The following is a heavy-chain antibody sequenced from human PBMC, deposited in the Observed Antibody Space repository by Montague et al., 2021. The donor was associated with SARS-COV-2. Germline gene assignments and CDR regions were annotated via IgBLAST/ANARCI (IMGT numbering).Heavy chain of an antibody. CDR2: ISSNGKT. Sequence: SETLSLTCTVSGGSINDHYRSWIRQSPGKGLEWIGYISSNGKTNYNPSPKSRVTLSADASRNELSLKLDSVTAADTAVYFCARRGYYDSAGYHWHLDLWGRGMLVTVSS. J-gene: IGHJ2*01. CDR1: GGSINDHY. V-gene: IGHV4-4*09. CDR3: ARRGYYDSAGYHWHLDL. D-gene: IGHD3-22*01.